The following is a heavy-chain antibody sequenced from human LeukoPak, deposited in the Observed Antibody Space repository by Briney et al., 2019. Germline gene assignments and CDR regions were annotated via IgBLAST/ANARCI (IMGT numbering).Heavy chain of an antibody. Sequence: PSETLSLTCTVSGGSISSYYWSWIRQPPGKGLEWIGYIYYSGSTNYNPSLKSRVTISVDTSKNQFSLRLSSVTAADTAVYYCARSKQWRAGPSYYFDYWGQGTLVTVSS. CDR1: GGSISSYY. CDR3: ARSKQWRAGPSYYFDY. J-gene: IGHJ4*02. V-gene: IGHV4-59*01. CDR2: IYYSGST. D-gene: IGHD6-19*01.